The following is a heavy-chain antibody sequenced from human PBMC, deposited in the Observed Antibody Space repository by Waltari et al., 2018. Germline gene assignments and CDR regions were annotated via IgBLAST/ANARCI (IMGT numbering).Heavy chain of an antibody. CDR1: GGTFSRYA. CDR3: ARVYWPGGRWFDP. D-gene: IGHD2-8*02. J-gene: IGHJ5*02. CDR2: IIPILGTA. V-gene: IGHV1-69*01. Sequence: VQLVQSGAEVKKPGSSVKVSCKDSGGTFSRYAISWVRQAPGQGLEWMGGIIPILGTANYAQKFQGRVTITADESTSTAYMELSSLSSEDTAVYYCARVYWPGGRWFDPWGQGTLVTVSS.